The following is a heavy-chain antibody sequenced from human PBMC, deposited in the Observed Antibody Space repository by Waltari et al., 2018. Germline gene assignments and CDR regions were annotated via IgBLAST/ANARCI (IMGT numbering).Heavy chain of an antibody. CDR1: GGSISSSSYY. J-gene: IGHJ3*02. Sequence: QVQLQESGPGLVKPSETLSLTCTVSGGSISSSSYYWGWIRQPPGKGLEWIGSIYYCGSTYYTPSLKSRVTISVDTSKNQFSLKLSSVTAADTAVYYCARPMTTVIPGAFDIWGQGTMVTVSS. D-gene: IGHD4-17*01. CDR3: ARPMTTVIPGAFDI. CDR2: IYYCGST. V-gene: IGHV4-39*01.